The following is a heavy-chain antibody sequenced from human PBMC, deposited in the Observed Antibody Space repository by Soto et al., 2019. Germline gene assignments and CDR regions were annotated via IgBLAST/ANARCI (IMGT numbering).Heavy chain of an antibody. CDR1: GFTLSGVD. CDR3: AKGGWYTSSSRSDC. V-gene: IGHV3-30*18. CDR2: MSYDGRNQ. J-gene: IGHJ4*01. Sequence: QVQLVESGGGVGQPGTSRRLSCSASGFTLSGVDMHWVRQAPGKGLEWVAVMSYDGRNQYYADSVKGRFTVSRDSSKSTLYLQMNSLRTEDAAVYYCAKGGWYTSSSRSDCWGHGTLVTVSS. D-gene: IGHD6-6*01.